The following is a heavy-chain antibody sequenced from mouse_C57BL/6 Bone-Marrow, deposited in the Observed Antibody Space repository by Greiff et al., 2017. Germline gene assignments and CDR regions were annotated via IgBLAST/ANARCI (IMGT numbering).Heavy chain of an antibody. CDR1: GFSLTSYG. Sequence: VKLMESGPGLVQPSQSLSITCTVSGFSLTSYGVHWVRQSPGKGLEWLGVIWSGGSTDYNAAFISRLSISKDNSKSQVFFKMNSLQADDTAIYYCARNPAGAYWGQGTLVTVSA. V-gene: IGHV2-2*01. CDR3: ARNPAGAY. J-gene: IGHJ3*01. CDR2: IWSGGST.